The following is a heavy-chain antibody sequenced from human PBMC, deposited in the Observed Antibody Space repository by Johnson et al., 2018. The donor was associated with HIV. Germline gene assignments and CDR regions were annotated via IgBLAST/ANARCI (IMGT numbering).Heavy chain of an antibody. CDR1: GFTFSSYD. V-gene: IGHV3-30*18. D-gene: IGHD1-14*01. Sequence: QLVESGGGLVQPGGSLRLSCAASGFTFSSYDMHWVRQGTGKGLEWVAVISYDGSNKYYADSVKGRFTISRDNSKNTLYLQMNSLRAEDTAVYYCAKFEPDAFDIWGQGTMVTVSS. J-gene: IGHJ3*02. CDR3: AKFEPDAFDI. CDR2: ISYDGSNK.